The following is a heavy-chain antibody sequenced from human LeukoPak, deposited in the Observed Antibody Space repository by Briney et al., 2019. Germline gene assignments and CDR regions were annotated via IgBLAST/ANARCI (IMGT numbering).Heavy chain of an antibody. CDR1: GFTFSSYA. Sequence: AGGSLRLSCAASGFTFSSYAMSWVRQAPGKGLEWVSAISGSGGSTYYADSVKGRFTISRDNSKNTLYLQMNSLRAEDTAVYYCAKDGANTAHYYYYYIDVWGKGTTVTVSS. CDR3: AKDGANTAHYYYYYIDV. CDR2: ISGSGGST. D-gene: IGHD5-18*01. V-gene: IGHV3-23*01. J-gene: IGHJ6*03.